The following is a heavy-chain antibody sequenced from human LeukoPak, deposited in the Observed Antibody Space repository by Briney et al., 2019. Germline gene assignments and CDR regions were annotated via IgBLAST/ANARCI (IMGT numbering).Heavy chain of an antibody. J-gene: IGHJ5*02. Sequence: ASVKVSCKASGYTFTNYGVGWVRQAPGQGLEWMGWINTYNGNADYAQKLQGRVTMTTDTSTSTAYMELRNLISDDTAVYYCARHRVVVAAATPTWFDPWGQGTLVTVSS. CDR1: GYTFTNYG. CDR2: INTYNGNA. CDR3: ARHRVVVAAATPTWFDP. V-gene: IGHV1-18*01. D-gene: IGHD2-2*01.